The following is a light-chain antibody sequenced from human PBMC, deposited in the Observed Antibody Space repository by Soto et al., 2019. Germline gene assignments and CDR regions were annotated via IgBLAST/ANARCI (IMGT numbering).Light chain of an antibody. V-gene: IGKV4-1*01. Sequence: DIVMTKSPDSLAVSLGERATINCKSSQRVLYSSNNKHYLAWYQQKPGQPPKLLIYWASTRESGVPDRFSGSGSGTDFTLTISSLQAEDVAVYYCQQYFRPWTFGQGTKVEIK. J-gene: IGKJ1*01. CDR2: WAS. CDR1: QRVLYSSNNKHY. CDR3: QQYFRPWT.